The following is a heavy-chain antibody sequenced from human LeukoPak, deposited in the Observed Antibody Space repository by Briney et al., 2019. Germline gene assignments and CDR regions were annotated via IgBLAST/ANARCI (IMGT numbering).Heavy chain of an antibody. CDR3: AKPTSSSYNYYFDY. V-gene: IGHV3-30*18. CDR2: ISYDGKNK. Sequence: GGSLRLSCAASGFTFSSYGMHWVRQAPGKGLEWVAVISYDGKNKYYADSVKGRFTISRDNSKNTLYLQMNSLRPEDTAVYYCAKPTSSSYNYYFDYWGQGTLVTVSS. D-gene: IGHD1-1*01. J-gene: IGHJ4*02. CDR1: GFTFSSYG.